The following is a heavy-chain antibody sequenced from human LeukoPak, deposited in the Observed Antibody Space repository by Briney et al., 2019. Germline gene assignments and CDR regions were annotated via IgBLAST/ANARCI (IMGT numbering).Heavy chain of an antibody. CDR1: GGSFSGYY. D-gene: IGHD5-24*01. CDR2: INHSGST. J-gene: IGHJ2*01. Sequence: PSETLSLTCAVYGGSFSGYYWSWIRQPPGKGLEWIGEINHSGSTNYNPSLKSRVTISVDTSKNQFSLKLSSVTAADTAVYYCARDLRRDGYLKDEYWYFDLWGRGTLVTVFS. V-gene: IGHV4-34*01. CDR3: ARDLRRDGYLKDEYWYFDL.